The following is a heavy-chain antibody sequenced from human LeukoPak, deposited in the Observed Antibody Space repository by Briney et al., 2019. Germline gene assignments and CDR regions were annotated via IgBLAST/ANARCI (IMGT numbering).Heavy chain of an antibody. V-gene: IGHV3-7*01. J-gene: IGHJ4*02. Sequence: GGSLRLSRVASGFTFSNYWMSWVRQVPGKGLEWVANIKEDGSDQYYVDSVKGRFTISRDNAKNSLYLLMNSLRGEDTAVYYCAKDRAPSTYTGYTHWGQGILVTVSS. D-gene: IGHD3-9*01. CDR2: IKEDGSDQ. CDR1: GFTFSNYW. CDR3: AKDRAPSTYTGYTH.